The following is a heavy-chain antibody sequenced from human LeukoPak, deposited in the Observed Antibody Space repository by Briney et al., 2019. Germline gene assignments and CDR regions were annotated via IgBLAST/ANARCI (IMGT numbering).Heavy chain of an antibody. V-gene: IGHV1-2*02. CDR2: INPNSGGT. J-gene: IGHJ4*02. Sequence: ASEKVSCKASGYTFTGYYMHWVRQAPGQGLEWMGWINPNSGGTNYAQKFQGRVTMTRDTSISTAYMELSRLRSDDTAVYYCARETGSYGRFDYWGQGTLVTVSS. D-gene: IGHD5-18*01. CDR3: ARETGSYGRFDY. CDR1: GYTFTGYY.